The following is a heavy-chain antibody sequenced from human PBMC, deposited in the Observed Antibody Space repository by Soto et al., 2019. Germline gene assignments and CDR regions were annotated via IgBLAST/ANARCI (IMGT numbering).Heavy chain of an antibody. D-gene: IGHD6-13*01. Sequence: ASVKVSCKASGGTFSSYAISWVRQAPGQGLEWMGGIIPIFGTANYAQKFQGRVTITADTSKNQFSLQLNSVTPEDTAVYYCARVRGWSSSWYGDSYYYYGMDVWGQGTTVTVSS. CDR2: IIPIFGTA. CDR1: GGTFSSYA. J-gene: IGHJ6*02. V-gene: IGHV1-69*06. CDR3: ARVRGWSSSWYGDSYYYYGMDV.